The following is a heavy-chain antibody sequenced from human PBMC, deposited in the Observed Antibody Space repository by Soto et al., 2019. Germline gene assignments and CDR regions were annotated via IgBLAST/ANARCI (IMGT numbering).Heavy chain of an antibody. CDR2: ILYDESNK. Sequence: PGGSLRLSCAASGFTFSSYAMHWVRQAPGKGLEWVAVILYDESNKYYADSVKGRFTISRDNSKNTLYLQMNSLRAEDTAVYYCARSGYYLDAFDIWGQGTMVTVSS. CDR3: ARSGYYLDAFDI. CDR1: GFTFSSYA. J-gene: IGHJ3*02. D-gene: IGHD3-3*01. V-gene: IGHV3-30-3*01.